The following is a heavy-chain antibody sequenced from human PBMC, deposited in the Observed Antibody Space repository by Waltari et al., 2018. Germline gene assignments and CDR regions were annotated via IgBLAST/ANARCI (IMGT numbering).Heavy chain of an antibody. Sequence: LQLQESGPGLVKASETLSLACTVSGDSIGRGSYYWGWIRQTPGEGLEWIGHIFYNGNTYYNPAPDSRVTISGDTAANQFSLELRSVTAADTAMYYCAIIQFTMLRGGNFWGYFDYWGQGTLVAVSS. V-gene: IGHV4-39*01. CDR3: AIIQFTMLRGGNFWGYFDY. CDR1: GDSIGRGSYY. CDR2: IFYNGNT. D-gene: IGHD3-10*01. J-gene: IGHJ4*02.